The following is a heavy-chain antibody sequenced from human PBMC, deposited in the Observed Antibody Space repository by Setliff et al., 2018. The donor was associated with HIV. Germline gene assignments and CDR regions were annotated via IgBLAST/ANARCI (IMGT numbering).Heavy chain of an antibody. V-gene: IGHV1-69*06. J-gene: IGHJ2*01. CDR1: GGTFSRHA. Sequence: GASVKVSCKASGGTFSRHAFSWVRQAPGQGLEWMGGIIPTFDTANYAQKFQGRVTITADKSTNTVYMELNRLRSEDTAMYYCARGVHSGGSGWYNWYFDLWGRGTLVTVSS. CDR2: IIPTFDTA. D-gene: IGHD6-19*01. CDR3: ARGVHSGGSGWYNWYFDL.